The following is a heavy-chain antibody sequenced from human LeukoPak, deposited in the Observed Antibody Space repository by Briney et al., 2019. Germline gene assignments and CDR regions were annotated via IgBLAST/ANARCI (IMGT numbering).Heavy chain of an antibody. CDR1: GFTFSSYS. CDR2: ISSSSSYI. CDR3: ARGSLYYDYVWGSYRYGYFDY. V-gene: IGHV3-21*01. J-gene: IGHJ4*02. D-gene: IGHD3-16*02. Sequence: GRSRRLSCAASGFTFSSYSMNWVRQAPGKGLEWVSSISSSSSYIYYADSVKGRFTISRDNAKNSLYLQMNSLRAEDTAVYYCARGSLYYDYVWGSYRYGYFDYWGQGTLVTVSS.